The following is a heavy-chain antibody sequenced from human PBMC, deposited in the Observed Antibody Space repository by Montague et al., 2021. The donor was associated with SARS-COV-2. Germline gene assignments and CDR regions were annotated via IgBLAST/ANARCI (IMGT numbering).Heavy chain of an antibody. CDR3: AREGYYHSSGYPLSY. J-gene: IGHJ4*02. V-gene: IGHV3-48*03. Sequence: SLRLSCAASGFTFSSYEMNWVRQAPGKGLEWVSYISSSGSSIYYADSVKGRFTISRDNAKNSLYLQMNSLRAEDTAVYYCAREGYYHSSGYPLSYWGQGTLVTVSS. CDR2: ISSSGSSI. D-gene: IGHD3-22*01. CDR1: GFTFSSYE.